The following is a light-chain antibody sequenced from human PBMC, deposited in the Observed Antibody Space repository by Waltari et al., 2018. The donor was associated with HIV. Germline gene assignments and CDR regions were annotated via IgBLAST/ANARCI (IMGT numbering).Light chain of an antibody. J-gene: IGLJ7*01. Sequence: SYELTQPPSVSVSPGQTARITCSGDVLPKQYAYWYQQKPGQAPVVVISKDSERPSGIPERFSGSSSGTTVTLTISGVQAEDEADYYCQSADSSGTYAVFGGGTQPTVL. V-gene: IGLV3-25*03. CDR3: QSADSSGTYAV. CDR2: KDS. CDR1: VLPKQY.